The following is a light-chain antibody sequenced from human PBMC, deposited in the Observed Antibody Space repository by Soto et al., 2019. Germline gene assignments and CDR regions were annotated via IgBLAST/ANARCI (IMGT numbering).Light chain of an antibody. CDR3: QQSYSTPPIT. V-gene: IGKV1-39*01. J-gene: IGKJ5*01. CDR1: QSISSW. Sequence: IHMSHSPSTLSASVGYRVTITFLASQSISSWLAWYQQKPGKAPKLLIYAASSLQSGVPSRFSGSGSGTDFTLTISILQPEDFATYYCQQSYSTPPITFGQGTRLEIK. CDR2: AAS.